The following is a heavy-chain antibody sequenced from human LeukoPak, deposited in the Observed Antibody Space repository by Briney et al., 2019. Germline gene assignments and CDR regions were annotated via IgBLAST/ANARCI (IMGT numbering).Heavy chain of an antibody. CDR1: GFIFSSCA. CDR2: ISASGGTP. V-gene: IGHV3-23*01. Sequence: GGSLRLSCAASGFIFSSCAMSWVRQAPGKGLEWVSTISASGGTPYLADSVKGRFTISRDNSKNTLYLQMNSLRAADTAVYYCASSEATTTPPPYGMDVWGQGTKVTVSS. D-gene: IGHD5-12*01. J-gene: IGHJ6*02. CDR3: ASSEATTTPPPYGMDV.